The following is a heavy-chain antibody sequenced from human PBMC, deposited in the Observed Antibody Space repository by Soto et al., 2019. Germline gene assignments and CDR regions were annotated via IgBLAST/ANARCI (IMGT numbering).Heavy chain of an antibody. CDR2: MTANSGGT. J-gene: IGHJ5*02. D-gene: IGHD2-15*01. CDR1: GYTFQSYD. CDR3: ARDWCSGGSCYSWWFDP. Sequence: ASVKVSCKASGYTFQSYDIVWVRQATGQGLEWMGWMTANSGGTDYAQNLQGRVTMTTDTSTSTAYMEPRGLRSDDTAVYYCARDWCSGGSCYSWWFDPWGQGTLVTVSS. V-gene: IGHV1-18*01.